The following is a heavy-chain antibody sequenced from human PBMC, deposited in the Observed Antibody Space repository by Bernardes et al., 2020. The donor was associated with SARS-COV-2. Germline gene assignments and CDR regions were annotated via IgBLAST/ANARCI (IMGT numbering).Heavy chain of an antibody. D-gene: IGHD3-10*01. CDR3: ARGPKSVWFGELLDY. CDR1: GYMFTRHT. Sequence: ASVKVSCKASGYMFTRHTMHWVRQAPGQRPEWMGWIDTGNGKAKYSQMFQGRVNITRDTSASTVYMEVSSLRSEDMAVYYCARGPKSVWFGELLDYWGQGTLVTVSS. V-gene: IGHV1-3*04. J-gene: IGHJ4*02. CDR2: IDTGNGKA.